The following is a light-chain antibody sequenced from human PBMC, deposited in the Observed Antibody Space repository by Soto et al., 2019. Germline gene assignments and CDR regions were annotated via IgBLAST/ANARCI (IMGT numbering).Light chain of an antibody. Sequence: QPVLTQPPSASGTPGQRVTISCSGNSSDIGSNYVYWYQQFPGTAPKLLIYRNNQRPSGVPDRFSGSKSGSSASLAIIGLRSEDEADYYCAAWDDSLSGRLFGGGTKLTVL. V-gene: IGLV1-47*01. CDR2: RNN. CDR3: AAWDDSLSGRL. J-gene: IGLJ2*01. CDR1: SSDIGSNY.